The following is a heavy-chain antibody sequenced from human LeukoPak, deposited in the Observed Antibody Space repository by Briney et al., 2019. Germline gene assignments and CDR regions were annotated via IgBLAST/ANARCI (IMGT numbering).Heavy chain of an antibody. V-gene: IGHV3-23*01. CDR3: AKVLSDYYDSSGYYFDY. CDR1: GFTFSSYA. J-gene: IGHJ4*02. Sequence: GSLRLSCAASGFTFSSYAMSWVRQAPGKGLEWVSATSGSGGSTYYADSVKGRFTISRDNSKNTLYLQMNSLRAEDTAVYYCAKVLSDYYDSSGYYFDYWGQGTLVTVSS. D-gene: IGHD3-22*01. CDR2: TSGSGGST.